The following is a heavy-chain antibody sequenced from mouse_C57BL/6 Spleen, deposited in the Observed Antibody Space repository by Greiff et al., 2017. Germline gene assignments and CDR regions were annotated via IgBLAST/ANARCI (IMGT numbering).Heavy chain of an antibody. J-gene: IGHJ2*01. CDR3: ARSGGGTTKVDV. CDR2: INPSTGGT. V-gene: IGHV1-42*01. CDR1: GYSFTGYY. Sequence: VQLQQSGPELVKPGASVKISCKASGYSFTGYYMNWVKQSPEKSLEWIGEINPSTGGTTYNQKFKAKATLTVDKSSSTAYMQLTSLTSEDSAVYYCARSGGGTTKVDVWGKGTTLTVSS. D-gene: IGHD2-14*01.